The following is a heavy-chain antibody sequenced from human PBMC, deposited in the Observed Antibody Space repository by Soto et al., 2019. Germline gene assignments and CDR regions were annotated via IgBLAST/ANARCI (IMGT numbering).Heavy chain of an antibody. Sequence: QVQLVQSGAEVKKPGASVKVSCKASGYTFTSYDINWVRQATGQGLEWMGWMNPNSGNTGYAQKFQGRVTMTRNTSISTAYMELSSLRSEDTAVYYCARGLYGSGSYYSNDAFDIWGQGTMVTVSS. V-gene: IGHV1-8*01. CDR3: ARGLYGSGSYYSNDAFDI. CDR1: GYTFTSYD. D-gene: IGHD3-10*01. J-gene: IGHJ3*02. CDR2: MNPNSGNT.